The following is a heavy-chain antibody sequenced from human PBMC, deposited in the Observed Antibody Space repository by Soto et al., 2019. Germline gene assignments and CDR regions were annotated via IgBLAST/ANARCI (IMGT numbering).Heavy chain of an antibody. D-gene: IGHD2-15*01. Sequence: GGSLRLSCAASGFTFSSYAMHWVRQAPGKGLEYVSAISSNGGSTYYANSVKGRFTISRDNSKNTLYLQMGSLRAEDMAVYYCAREYCSGGSCYSIHFDYWGQGTLVTVSS. V-gene: IGHV3-64*01. J-gene: IGHJ4*02. CDR1: GFTFSSYA. CDR3: AREYCSGGSCYSIHFDY. CDR2: ISSNGGST.